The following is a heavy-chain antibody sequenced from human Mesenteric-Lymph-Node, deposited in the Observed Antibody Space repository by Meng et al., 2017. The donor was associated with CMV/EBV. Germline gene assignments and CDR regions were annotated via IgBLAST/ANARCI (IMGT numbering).Heavy chain of an antibody. Sequence: ETLSLTCAVYGGSFSDYYWNWVRQAPGKGLEWVSSISSGGTYVYYADSVKGRFTVSRDDAKNSLYLQMNSLRAEDTAVYYCARWFRTTVTTSNRGTYYYYGMDVWGQGTTVTVSS. J-gene: IGHJ6*02. V-gene: IGHV3-21*01. CDR1: GGSFSDYY. CDR3: ARWFRTTVTTSNRGTYYYYGMDV. CDR2: ISSGGTYV. D-gene: IGHD4-11*01.